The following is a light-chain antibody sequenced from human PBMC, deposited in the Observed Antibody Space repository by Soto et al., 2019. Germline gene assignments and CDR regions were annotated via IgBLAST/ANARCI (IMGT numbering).Light chain of an antibody. CDR3: QQNYNTPPTT. CDR2: SAF. V-gene: IGKV1-39*01. Sequence: DVQMTQSPSSLSASVGDRVTITCRASQSVGNYLNWYQQKPGKAPKLLIYSAFILQSGVQSRFSGSGSGTDFNLTISSLQLDDFATYYCQQNYNTPPTTFGQGTKLEIK. CDR1: QSVGNY. J-gene: IGKJ2*01.